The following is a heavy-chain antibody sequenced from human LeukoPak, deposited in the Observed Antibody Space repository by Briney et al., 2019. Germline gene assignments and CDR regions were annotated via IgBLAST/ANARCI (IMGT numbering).Heavy chain of an antibody. V-gene: IGHV4-39*01. CDR1: GGSISSSSSY. Sequence: SETLSLTCTVSGGSISSSSSYWGWIRQPPGKGLEWIGSIYYSGSTYYNPSLKSRVTISVDTSKNQFSLQLNSVTPEDTAVYYCARVRGGVFESWGQGTLVTVSS. CDR2: IYYSGST. J-gene: IGHJ4*02. CDR3: ARVRGGVFES. D-gene: IGHD2-21*01.